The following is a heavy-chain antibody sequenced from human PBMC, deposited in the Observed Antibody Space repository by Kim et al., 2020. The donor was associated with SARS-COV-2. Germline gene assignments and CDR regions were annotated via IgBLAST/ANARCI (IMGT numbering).Heavy chain of an antibody. J-gene: IGHJ4*02. CDR3: ARAPTGYSSSDY. Sequence: ASVKVSCKASGYTFTSYDINWVRQATGQGLEWMGWMNPNSGNTGYAQKFQGRVTMTRNTSISTAYMELSSLRSEDTAVYYCARAPTGYSSSDYWGQGTLVTVSS. V-gene: IGHV1-8*01. CDR1: GYTFTSYD. CDR2: MNPNSGNT. D-gene: IGHD6-19*01.